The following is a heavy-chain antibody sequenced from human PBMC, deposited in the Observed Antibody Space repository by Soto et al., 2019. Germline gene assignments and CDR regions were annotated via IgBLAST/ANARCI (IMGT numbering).Heavy chain of an antibody. CDR3: ATANPSVRRVNPRVYYYYYGIDV. V-gene: IGHV4-31*03. CDR1: GGSISSGGYY. Sequence: QVQLQESGPGLVKPSQTLSLTCTVSGGSISSGGYYWSWIRQHPGKGLEWIGYIYYSGSTYYNPSLKSRVTISADTSKNHFSLKLSSGTAADTAVYYCATANPSVRRVNPRVYYYYYGIDVWGQGTTVTVSS. D-gene: IGHD3-10*01. CDR2: IYYSGST. J-gene: IGHJ6*02.